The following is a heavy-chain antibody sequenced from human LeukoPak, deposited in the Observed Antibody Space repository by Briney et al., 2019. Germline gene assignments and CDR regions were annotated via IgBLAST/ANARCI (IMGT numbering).Heavy chain of an antibody. CDR2: INYSGST. D-gene: IGHD2-15*01. J-gene: IGHJ3*02. CDR1: GGSFSGYY. Sequence: AETLSLTCAVYGGSFSGYYLSWIRQPPGKGLEWIGEINYSGSTNYNPSLKNRVTIAVDTSKIQFSLKLSSVTAADTAVYYCARGLHSRYLVVVAATAPGAFDIWGQGTMVTVSS. CDR3: ARGLHSRYLVVVAATAPGAFDI. V-gene: IGHV4-34*01.